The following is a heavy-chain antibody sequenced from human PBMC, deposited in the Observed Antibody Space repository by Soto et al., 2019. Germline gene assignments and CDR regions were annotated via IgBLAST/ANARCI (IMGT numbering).Heavy chain of an antibody. J-gene: IGHJ4*02. V-gene: IGHV4-39*01. CDR1: GGSFSSSDYY. CDR2: IYYSGSA. D-gene: IGHD3-3*01. Sequence: SETLSLTCTVSGGSFSSSDYYWGWIRQPPGKGLEWIGSIYYSGSAYYNTSLKSRATISVDTSTNQFSLKLSSVTAAYTAVYYCARPYFGVVTKIDYWGQGTLVTVSS. CDR3: ARPYFGVVTKIDY.